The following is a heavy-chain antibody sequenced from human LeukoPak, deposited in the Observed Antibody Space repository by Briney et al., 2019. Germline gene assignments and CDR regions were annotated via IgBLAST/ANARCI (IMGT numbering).Heavy chain of an antibody. CDR2: IGTAGDT. CDR1: GFTFSSYD. D-gene: IGHD6-19*01. Sequence: GGSLRLSCAASGFTFSSYDMHWVRQATGKGLEWVSTIGTAGDTYYSGSVKGRFTISRENAKNSLYLQMNSLRAGDTAMYYCARAPRGFRDSSGWYLGFDYWGQGTLVTVSS. V-gene: IGHV3-13*01. J-gene: IGHJ4*02. CDR3: ARAPRGFRDSSGWYLGFDY.